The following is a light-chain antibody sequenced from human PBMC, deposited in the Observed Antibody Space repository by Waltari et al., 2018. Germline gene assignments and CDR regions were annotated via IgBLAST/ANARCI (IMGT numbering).Light chain of an antibody. CDR1: HTVSNY. V-gene: IGKV1-39*01. CDR3: QQSYSLPPT. Sequence: DIQMTQSPPSLSASVGDRVPISCRASHTVSNYLNWFQQKSGKAPKLLIYAASTLQGGVPPRFTGSGAGTDFTLTITSLQPEDFATYYCQQSYSLPPTFGQGTKVEVK. CDR2: AAS. J-gene: IGKJ1*01.